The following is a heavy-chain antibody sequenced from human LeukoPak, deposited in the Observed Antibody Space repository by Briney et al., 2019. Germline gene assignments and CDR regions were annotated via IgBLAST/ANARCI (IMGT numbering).Heavy chain of an antibody. CDR2: IWSGGTDK. J-gene: IGHJ4*02. CDR1: GFTFSNYG. Sequence: PGRSLRLSCAASGFTFSNYGMHWVRQAPGKGLEWVAVIWSGGTDKYYADSVKGGFTVSRDNSKNTLYLQMNSLRAEDTAVYYCGKRLTSWELEYWGQGTLATVSS. V-gene: IGHV3-30*18. CDR3: GKRLTSWELEY. D-gene: IGHD1-26*01.